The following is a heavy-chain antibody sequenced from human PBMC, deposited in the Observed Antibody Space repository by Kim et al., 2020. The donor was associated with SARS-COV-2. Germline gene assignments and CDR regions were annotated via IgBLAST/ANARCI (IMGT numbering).Heavy chain of an antibody. D-gene: IGHD2-21*01. CDR2: IIPILGIA. Sequence: SVKVSCKASGGTFSSYTISWVRQAPGQGLEWMGRIIPILGIANYAQKFQGRVTITADKSTSTAYMELSSLRSEDTAVYYCARDAYLPGVAENWFDPWGQGTLVTVSS. CDR3: ARDAYLPGVAENWFDP. J-gene: IGHJ5*02. V-gene: IGHV1-69*04. CDR1: GGTFSSYT.